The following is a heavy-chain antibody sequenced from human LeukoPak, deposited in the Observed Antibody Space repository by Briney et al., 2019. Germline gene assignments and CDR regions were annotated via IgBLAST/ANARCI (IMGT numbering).Heavy chain of an antibody. Sequence: NPSETLSLTCTVSGGSISSGDDYWSWIRQRPGKGLEWIGNIDYSGDTYYNPSLKSRVTITVDTSKNQFSLKMRSVSAADTALYYCARETGASYYDVLTGHLNWFDPWGQGTLVTVSS. CDR1: GGSISSGDDY. CDR3: ARETGASYYDVLTGHLNWFDP. J-gene: IGHJ5*02. CDR2: IDYSGDT. D-gene: IGHD3-9*01. V-gene: IGHV4-30-4*08.